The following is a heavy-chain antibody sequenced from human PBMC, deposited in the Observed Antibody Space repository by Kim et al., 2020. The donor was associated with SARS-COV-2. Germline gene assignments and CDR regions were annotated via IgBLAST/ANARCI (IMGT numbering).Heavy chain of an antibody. D-gene: IGHD3-10*01. V-gene: IGHV4-34*01. J-gene: IGHJ3*02. CDR1: GGSFSGYY. Sequence: SETLSLTCAVYGGSFSGYYWSWIRQPPGKGLEWIGEINHSGSTNYNPSLKSRVTISVDTSKNQFSLKLSSVTAADTAVYYCARHRRSYYGSGSYRPYAFDIWGQGTMVTVSS. CDR2: INHSGST. CDR3: ARHRRSYYGSGSYRPYAFDI.